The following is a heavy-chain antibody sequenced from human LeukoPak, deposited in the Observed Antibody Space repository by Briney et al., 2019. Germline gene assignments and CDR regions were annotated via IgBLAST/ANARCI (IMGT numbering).Heavy chain of an antibody. CDR2: ISSSSSYI. V-gene: IGHV3-21*01. Sequence: GGSLRLSCAASGFTFSSYSMNWVRQAPGKGLEWVSSISSSSSYIYYADSVKGRFTISRDNAKNSLYLQMNSLRAEDTAVYYCARDVSRVATRYFDYWGQGTLVTVSS. CDR3: ARDVSRVATRYFDY. J-gene: IGHJ4*02. D-gene: IGHD5-24*01. CDR1: GFTFSSYS.